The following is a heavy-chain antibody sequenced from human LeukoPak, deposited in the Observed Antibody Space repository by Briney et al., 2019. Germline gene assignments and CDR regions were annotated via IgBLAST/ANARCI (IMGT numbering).Heavy chain of an antibody. J-gene: IGHJ5*02. V-gene: IGHV6-1*01. CDR2: TYYRSTWYN. Sequence: SQTFSLTCAISGDSVSSNSVTWNWIRQSPSRGLEWLGRTYYRSTWYNDHAVSVRGRITVNPDTSKNQFSLHLNSVTPEDTAVYYCARRLTQYDCFDPWGQGILVTVSS. CDR3: ARRLTQYDCFDP. CDR1: GDSVSSNSVT. D-gene: IGHD2-2*01.